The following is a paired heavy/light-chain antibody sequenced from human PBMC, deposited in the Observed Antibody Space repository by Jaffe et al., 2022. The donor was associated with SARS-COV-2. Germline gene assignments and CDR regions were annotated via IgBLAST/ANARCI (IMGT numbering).Heavy chain of an antibody. D-gene: IGHD3-10*01. CDR3: VRDGGYYYGSGSYPLDY. Sequence: EVQLVESGGGLVKPGGSLRLSCAASGFTFNTYVMGWVRRAPGKGLEWVSSITTRSSYIYQADSVKGRFTISRDDAKSSLFLQMNSLRGEDTAVYYCVRDGGYYYGSGSYPLDYWGQGTLVTVSS. CDR1: GFTFNTYV. CDR2: ITTRSSYI. V-gene: IGHV3-21*01. J-gene: IGHJ4*01.
Light chain of an antibody. J-gene: IGLJ3*02. CDR1: SGHSNYA. CDR2: LNSDGSH. Sequence: QPVLTQSPSASASLGASVKLTCTLSSGHSNYAIAWHQQQPEKGPRYLMKLNSDGSHIKGDGIPDRFSGSSSGAERYLTISRVQSEDEADYYCQTWDKGIQVFGGGTKLTVL. V-gene: IGLV4-69*01. CDR3: QTWDKGIQV.